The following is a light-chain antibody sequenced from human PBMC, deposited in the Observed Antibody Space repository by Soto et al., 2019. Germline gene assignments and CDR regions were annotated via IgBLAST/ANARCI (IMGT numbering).Light chain of an antibody. Sequence: QSVLTQPASVSGSPGQSITISCTRTSSDVGGYNYVSWYQQHPGKAPKLMIYEVSNRPSGVSNRFSGSKSGNTASLTISGLQAEDEADYYCSSYTSSSTRLFGGGTKLTVL. CDR3: SSYTSSSTRL. CDR1: SSDVGGYNY. J-gene: IGLJ3*02. CDR2: EVS. V-gene: IGLV2-14*01.